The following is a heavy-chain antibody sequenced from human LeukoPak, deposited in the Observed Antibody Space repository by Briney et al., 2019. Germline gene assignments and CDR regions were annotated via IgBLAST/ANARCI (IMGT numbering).Heavy chain of an antibody. CDR3: AREGVHIAAADYYFDY. CDR1: GGSISSSSYY. D-gene: IGHD6-13*01. V-gene: IGHV4-39*07. CDR2: IYYSGST. J-gene: IGHJ4*02. Sequence: SETLSLTCTVSGGSISSSSYYWGWLRQPPGRGLEWIGSIYYSGSTYYNPSLKSRVTISGDTSKNQFSLKLSSVTAADTAVYYCAREGVHIAAADYYFDYWGQGTLVTVSS.